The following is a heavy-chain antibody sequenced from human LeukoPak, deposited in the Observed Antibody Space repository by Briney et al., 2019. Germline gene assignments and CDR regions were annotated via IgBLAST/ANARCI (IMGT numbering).Heavy chain of an antibody. Sequence: GGSLRLSCAASGFTSSNAWMSWVRQAPGKGLEWVGRIKSKTDGGTTDYAAPVKGRFTISRDDSKNTLYLQMNSLKTEDTAVYYCTTGTSYYDFWSGYYTQNYYMDVWGKGTTVTVSS. J-gene: IGHJ6*03. D-gene: IGHD3-3*01. CDR3: TTGTSYYDFWSGYYTQNYYMDV. CDR1: GFTSSNAW. V-gene: IGHV3-15*01. CDR2: IKSKTDGGTT.